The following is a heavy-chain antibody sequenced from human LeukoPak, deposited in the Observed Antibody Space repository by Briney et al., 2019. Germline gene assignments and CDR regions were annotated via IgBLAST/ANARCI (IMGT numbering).Heavy chain of an antibody. J-gene: IGHJ4*02. CDR3: ARGDYDFWSPFDY. CDR1: GFTFSSYA. Sequence: PGGSLRLSCVASGFTFSSYAMGWVRQAPGKGLEWVAVISYDGSNKYYADSVKGRFTISRDNSKNTLYLQMNSLRAEDTAVYYCARGDYDFWSPFDYWGQGTLVTVSS. CDR2: ISYDGSNK. V-gene: IGHV3-30-3*01. D-gene: IGHD3-3*01.